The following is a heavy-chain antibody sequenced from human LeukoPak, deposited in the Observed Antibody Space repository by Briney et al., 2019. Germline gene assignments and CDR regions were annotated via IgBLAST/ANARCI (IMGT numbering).Heavy chain of an antibody. CDR1: GFTLSNYW. CDR2: INADGSSA. D-gene: IGHD3-10*01. J-gene: IGHJ6*02. Sequence: GSRRLSCAASGFTLSNYWMHWVRQAPGKGLVWVSRINADGSSASYADSVKGRFTISRDNAKNTLYLQMNSLRAEDTATYYCARDYGRSRDYGMDVWGQGTTVTVSS. CDR3: ARDYGRSRDYGMDV. V-gene: IGHV3-74*01.